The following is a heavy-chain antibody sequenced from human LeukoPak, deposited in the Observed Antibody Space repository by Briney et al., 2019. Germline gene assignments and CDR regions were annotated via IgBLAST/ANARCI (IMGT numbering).Heavy chain of an antibody. J-gene: IGHJ4*02. Sequence: GASVKVSCKASGYTFTSYGISWVRQAPGQGLEWMGWISAYNGNTNYAQKLQGRVTMTTDTSTSTAYMELRSLRSDDTAVYYCARAVSPVDWLLYSMFDYWGQGTLVTVSS. V-gene: IGHV1-18*04. CDR2: ISAYNGNT. CDR1: GYTFTSYG. D-gene: IGHD3-9*01. CDR3: ARAVSPVDWLLYSMFDY.